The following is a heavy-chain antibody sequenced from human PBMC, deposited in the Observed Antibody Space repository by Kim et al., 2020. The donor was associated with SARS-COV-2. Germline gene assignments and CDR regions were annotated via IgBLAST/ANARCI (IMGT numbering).Heavy chain of an antibody. J-gene: IGHJ3*02. Sequence: GGSLRLSCAASGFTFDDYGMHWVRQAPGKGLEWVSGISWNSGSLGYADSVKGRFTISRDNAKNSLYLQMNSLRAEDTALYYCAKGSGVGATISKPLALDIWGQGTMVTVSS. CDR1: GFTFDDYG. V-gene: IGHV3-9*01. CDR3: AKGSGVGATISKPLALDI. CDR2: ISWNSGSL. D-gene: IGHD5-12*01.